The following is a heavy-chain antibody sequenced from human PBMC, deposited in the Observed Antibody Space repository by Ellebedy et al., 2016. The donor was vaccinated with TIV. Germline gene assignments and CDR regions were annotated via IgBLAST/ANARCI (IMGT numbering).Heavy chain of an antibody. CDR2: IRYDGSDK. CDR1: GFTFHGYG. CDR3: AKVLFAFGEFESPFDP. D-gene: IGHD3-10*01. J-gene: IGHJ5*02. V-gene: IGHV3-30*02. Sequence: GESLKISCAASGFTFHGYGMHWVRQAPGKGLEWVTFIRYDGSDKYYADSVKGRFTVSRDNSKNTLTLQMNSLRLEDTAVYYCAKVLFAFGEFESPFDPWGQGTLVIVSS.